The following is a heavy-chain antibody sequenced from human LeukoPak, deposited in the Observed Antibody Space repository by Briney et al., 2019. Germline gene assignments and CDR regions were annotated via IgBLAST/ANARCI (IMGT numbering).Heavy chain of an antibody. D-gene: IGHD1-1*01. J-gene: IGHJ4*02. CDR2: ITSSSSYI. CDR1: GLTFSSYR. V-gene: IGHV3-21*01. Sequence: GGSLRLSCAASGLTFSSYRMNWIRQAPGKGLERVSSITSSSSYIYYADSVKGRFTISRDNAKNSLYLQMNSLRAEDTAVYYCAKVSTIDYWGQGTLVTVSS. CDR3: AKVSTIDY.